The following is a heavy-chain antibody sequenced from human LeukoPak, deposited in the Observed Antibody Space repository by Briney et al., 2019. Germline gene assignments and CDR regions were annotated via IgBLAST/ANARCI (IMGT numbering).Heavy chain of an antibody. J-gene: IGHJ6*03. CDR1: GFTFSSYS. CDR2: ISSSSSYI. D-gene: IGHD2-15*01. Sequence: PGGSLRLSCVVSGFTFSSYSMNWVRQAPGKGLEWVSCISSSSSYIYYADSVKGRFTISRDNAKNSLYLRLNSLRDEDTALYYCARGGGSIRHSYYYYVDVWGKGTSVTVSS. CDR3: ARGGGSIRHSYYYYVDV. V-gene: IGHV3-21*04.